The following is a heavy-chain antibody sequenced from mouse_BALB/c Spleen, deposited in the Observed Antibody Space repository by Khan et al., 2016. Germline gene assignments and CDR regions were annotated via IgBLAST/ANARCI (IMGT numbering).Heavy chain of an antibody. Sequence: VQLQESGPSLVKPSQTLSLTCSVTGDSITSGYWNWIRKFPGNKLEYMGYISYSGSTYYNPSLKSRISITRETSKNQYSLQLNSVTTEDTATYYCARCGDYGSSGGYYWYFDVWGAGTMVTVSS. CDR1: GDSITSGY. CDR3: ARCGDYGSSGGYYWYFDV. CDR2: ISYSGST. D-gene: IGHD1-1*01. V-gene: IGHV3-8*02. J-gene: IGHJ1*01.